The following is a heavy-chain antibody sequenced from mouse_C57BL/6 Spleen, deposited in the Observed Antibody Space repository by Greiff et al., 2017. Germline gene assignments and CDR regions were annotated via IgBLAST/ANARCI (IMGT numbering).Heavy chain of an antibody. D-gene: IGHD2-3*01. CDR2: IYPGNSDT. CDR3: TRDDGYYN. V-gene: IGHV1-5*01. Sequence: EVKLQQSGTVLARPGASVKMSCKTSGYTFTSYWIGAIYPGNSDTSYNQKFKGKAKLTAVTSASTAYMELSSLTNEDSAVYYCTRDDGYYNWGQGTTLTVSS. J-gene: IGHJ2*01. CDR1: GYTFTSYW.